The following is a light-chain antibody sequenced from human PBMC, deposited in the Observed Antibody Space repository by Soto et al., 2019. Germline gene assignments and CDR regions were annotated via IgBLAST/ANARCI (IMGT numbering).Light chain of an antibody. CDR2: YDS. J-gene: IGLJ2*01. CDR1: NIGSKS. V-gene: IGLV3-21*04. CDR3: QVWDSSSDHYVA. Sequence: SYELTQPPSVSVAPGKTARITCGGNNIGSKSVHWYQQKPGQAPVLVIYYDSDRPSGIPERFSGSNSGNTATLTISRVEAGDEADYYCQVWDSSSDHYVAFGGGTKLTVL.